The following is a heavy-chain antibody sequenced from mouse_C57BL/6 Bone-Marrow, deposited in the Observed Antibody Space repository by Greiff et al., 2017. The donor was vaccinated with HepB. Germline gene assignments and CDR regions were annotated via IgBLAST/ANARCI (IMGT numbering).Heavy chain of an antibody. CDR3: ARHVVTTRNYFDY. V-gene: IGHV1-69*01. CDR2: IDPSDSYT. D-gene: IGHD2-2*01. J-gene: IGHJ2*01. Sequence: QVQLQQPGAELVMPGASVKLSCKASGYTFTSYWMHWVKQRPGQGLEWIGEIDPSDSYTNYNQKFKGKSTLTVDKSSSTAYMQLSSLTSEDSAVYDCARHVVTTRNYFDYWGQVTTLTVSS. CDR1: GYTFTSYW.